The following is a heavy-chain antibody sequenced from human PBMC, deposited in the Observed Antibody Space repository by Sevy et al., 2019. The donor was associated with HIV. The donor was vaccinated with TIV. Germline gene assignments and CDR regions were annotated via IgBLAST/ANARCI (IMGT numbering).Heavy chain of an antibody. CDR2: IFYSGST. J-gene: IGHJ4*02. Sequence: SETLSLTCTVSGGSISSDDYYWSWIRQPPGKGLEWIGYIFYSGSTYYNPSLKSRVTIPGGTSKNQFSLKLSSVTAADTAVYYCARSRVAGGSLFFGYWGQGTLVTASS. D-gene: IGHD1-26*01. V-gene: IGHV4-30-4*01. CDR3: ARSRVAGGSLFFGY. CDR1: GGSISSDDYY.